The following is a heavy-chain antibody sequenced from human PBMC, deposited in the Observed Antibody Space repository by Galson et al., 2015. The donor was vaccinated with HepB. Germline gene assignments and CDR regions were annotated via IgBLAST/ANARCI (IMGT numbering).Heavy chain of an antibody. CDR2: INPHSGGT. Sequence: SVKVSCKASGYTFSDHYIHWLRQAPGQGPEWMGWINPHSGGTISAQKYRDRVTMTRDTSISTVYMELSSLRSDDTALYYCARYIRDRRSVQNWFDTWGQGTLVTVSS. CDR3: ARYIRDRRSVQNWFDT. V-gene: IGHV1-2*02. CDR1: GYTFSDHY. D-gene: IGHD2-21*02. J-gene: IGHJ5*02.